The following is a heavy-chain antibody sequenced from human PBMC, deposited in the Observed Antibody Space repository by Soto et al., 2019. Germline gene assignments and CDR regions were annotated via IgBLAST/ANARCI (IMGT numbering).Heavy chain of an antibody. J-gene: IGHJ4*02. CDR2: ISHNSDYT. V-gene: IGHV3-11*05. CDR3: ARGPVTSD. Sequence: PGGSLRLSCAASGLNFGLSFMIWMRQRPGKGLEWVSFISHNSDYTNYADSVKGRFTISRDNAGNSIYLQMNNLRAEDTAMYYCARGPVTSDWGQGTLVTVSS. CDR1: GLNFGLSF.